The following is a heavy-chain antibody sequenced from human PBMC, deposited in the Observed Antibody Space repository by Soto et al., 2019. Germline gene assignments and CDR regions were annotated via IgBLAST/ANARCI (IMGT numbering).Heavy chain of an antibody. CDR3: AHRTTTVTWWFDP. CDR2: IYWDGDK. V-gene: IGHV2-5*02. J-gene: IGHJ5*02. D-gene: IGHD4-17*01. Sequence: QITLKESGPTLVKPTQTLTLTCTFSGFSLTTSGVGVGWIRQPPGKALEWLALIYWDGDKRDSPSLKSRLTITKDTSINPLVLTMTNMDPADTATYFCAHRTTTVTWWFDPWGQGTLVTVSS. CDR1: GFSLTTSGVG.